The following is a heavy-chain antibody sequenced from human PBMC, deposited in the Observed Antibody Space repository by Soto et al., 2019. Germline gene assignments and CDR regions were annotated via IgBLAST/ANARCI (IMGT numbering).Heavy chain of an antibody. J-gene: IGHJ6*02. D-gene: IGHD5-18*01. CDR1: GFTFSPHA. Sequence: PGGSLRLSCAASGFTFSPHAMHWVRQGPGKGLEWVAVISYEGSNKYYADSVKGRFTISRDNSKNTLYLQMNSLRAEDTAVYYCARERNTGYDYSYYYGMDVWGQETTVTVSS. CDR3: ARERNTGYDYSYYYGMDV. CDR2: ISYEGSNK. V-gene: IGHV3-30-3*01.